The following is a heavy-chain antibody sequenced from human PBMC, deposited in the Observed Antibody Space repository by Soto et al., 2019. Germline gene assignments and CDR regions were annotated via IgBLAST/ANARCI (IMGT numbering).Heavy chain of an antibody. CDR2: ISYYGINE. D-gene: IGHD7-27*01. CDR3: AREGGSITGVGARYYYHGMDV. J-gene: IGHJ6*02. CDR1: GFTFNTHA. V-gene: IGHV3-30-3*01. Sequence: QVQLVESGGGVVQPGKSLRLSCAASGFTFNTHALHWVRQAPGKGLEWLTVISYYGINEYYADGVKGRFTISRDKSKNTLELQMNSLRAEDTAVYYCAREGGSITGVGARYYYHGMDVWGQGTTVTVSS.